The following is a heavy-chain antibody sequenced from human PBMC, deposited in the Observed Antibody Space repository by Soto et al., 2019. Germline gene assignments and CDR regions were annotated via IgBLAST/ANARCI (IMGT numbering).Heavy chain of an antibody. CDR2: IIPIFGTA. CDR3: ARDTVTMRWFEP. Sequence: SVKVSCKACGCTFSSYAISWVRQAPGQGLEWMGGIIPIFGTANYAQKFQGRVTITADKSTSTAYMELSSLRSEDTAVYYCARDTVTMRWFEPWGQGTLVSVSS. CDR1: GCTFSSYA. D-gene: IGHD4-4*01. V-gene: IGHV1-69*06. J-gene: IGHJ5*02.